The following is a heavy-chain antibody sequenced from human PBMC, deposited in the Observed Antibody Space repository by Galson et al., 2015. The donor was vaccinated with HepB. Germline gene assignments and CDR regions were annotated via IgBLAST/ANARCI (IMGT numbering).Heavy chain of an antibody. CDR3: ARDGLVVRGLDAFDI. J-gene: IGHJ3*02. D-gene: IGHD3-10*01. CDR2: ISSSSSTI. Sequence: SLRLSCAASGFTFSSYSMNWVRQAPGKGLEWVSYISSSSSTIYYADSVKGRFTISRDNAKNSLYLQMNSLRDEDTAVYYCARDGLVVRGLDAFDIWGQGTMVTVSS. CDR1: GFTFSSYS. V-gene: IGHV3-48*02.